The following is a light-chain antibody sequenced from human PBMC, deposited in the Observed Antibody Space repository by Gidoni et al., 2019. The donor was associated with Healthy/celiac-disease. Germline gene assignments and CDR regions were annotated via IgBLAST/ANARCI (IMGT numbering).Light chain of an antibody. V-gene: IGLV2-14*03. CDR3: SSYTSSSTVV. Sequence: QSALPQPASVSGSPGQSIPISCTGTSSDVGGSNYVSWYQQHPGKAPKLMIYDVSNRPSGVSNRFSGSKSGNTASLTISGLQAEDEADYYCSSYTSSSTVVFGGGTKLTVL. CDR1: SSDVGGSNY. J-gene: IGLJ2*01. CDR2: DVS.